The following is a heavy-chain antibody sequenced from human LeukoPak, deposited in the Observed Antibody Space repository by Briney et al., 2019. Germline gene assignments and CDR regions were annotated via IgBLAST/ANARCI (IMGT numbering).Heavy chain of an antibody. J-gene: IGHJ4*02. V-gene: IGHV3-20*04. CDR1: GFTFDDYG. CDR2: VNWNGGST. Sequence: GGSLRLSCAASGFTFDDYGMSWVRQAPGKGLEWVSGVNWNGGSTGYADSVKGRFTISRDNAKNSLYLQMNSLRAEDTALYYCAKTGYCSGGNCLYFDNWGQGTLVTVSS. D-gene: IGHD2-15*01. CDR3: AKTGYCSGGNCLYFDN.